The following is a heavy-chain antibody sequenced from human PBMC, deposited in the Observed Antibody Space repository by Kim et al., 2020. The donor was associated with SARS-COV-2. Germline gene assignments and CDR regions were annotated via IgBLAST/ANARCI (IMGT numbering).Heavy chain of an antibody. V-gene: IGHV1-69*01. Sequence: YAQKFQGRVTITADESTSTAYMELSSLRSEDTAVYYCARGSGIAVAEADYWGQGTLVTVSS. D-gene: IGHD6-19*01. CDR3: ARGSGIAVAEADY. J-gene: IGHJ4*02.